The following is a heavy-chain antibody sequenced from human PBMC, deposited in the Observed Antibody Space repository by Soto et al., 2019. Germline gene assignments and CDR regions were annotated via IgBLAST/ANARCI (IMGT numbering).Heavy chain of an antibody. CDR3: ARGPVVTAIDWFDP. Sequence: QVQLVQSGAEEKKPGASVKVSCKASGYTFTSYAMHWVRQAPGQRLEWMGWINAGNGNTKYSQKFQGRVTITRDTXGSTDYMELSSLRSEDTAVYYCARGPVVTAIDWFDPWGQGTLVTVSS. CDR1: GYTFTSYA. D-gene: IGHD2-21*02. CDR2: INAGNGNT. J-gene: IGHJ5*02. V-gene: IGHV1-3*05.